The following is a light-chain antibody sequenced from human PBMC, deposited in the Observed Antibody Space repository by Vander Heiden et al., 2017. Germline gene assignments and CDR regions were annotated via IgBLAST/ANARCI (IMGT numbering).Light chain of an antibody. V-gene: IGKV1-13*02. CDR2: DAS. CDR1: QGISSA. Sequence: ASQLTQSPSSLSASVGDGVTITCRASQGISSALAWYQQKPGKAPKLLIYDASSLESGVPSRFSGSGSGTDFTLTISSLQPEDFAAYYCQQFNSDPLTFGGGTKVEIK. CDR3: QQFNSDPLT. J-gene: IGKJ4*01.